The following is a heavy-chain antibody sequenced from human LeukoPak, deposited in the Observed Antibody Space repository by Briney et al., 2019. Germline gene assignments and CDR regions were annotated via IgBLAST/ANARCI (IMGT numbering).Heavy chain of an antibody. Sequence: SETLSLTCTVSGGSISTYYWSWIRQPAGKGLEWIGRIYASGSTNYNPSLKSRVTMSVDTSKNQFPLKLSSVTAADTAVYYCARSISGGAPFFDYWGQGTLVTVSS. V-gene: IGHV4-4*07. D-gene: IGHD1-14*01. CDR1: GGSISTYY. J-gene: IGHJ4*02. CDR3: ARSISGGAPFFDY. CDR2: IYASGST.